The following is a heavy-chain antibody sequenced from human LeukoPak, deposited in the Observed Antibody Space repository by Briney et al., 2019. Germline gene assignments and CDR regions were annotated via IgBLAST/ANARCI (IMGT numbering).Heavy chain of an antibody. CDR2: IIPIFGTA. V-gene: IGHV1-69*06. CDR3: ARWGADFYDYVWGSYRNHPFDY. CDR1: GGTFSSYA. Sequence: ASVKVSCKASGGTFSSYAISWVRQAPGQGLEWMGGIIPIFGTANYALKFQGRVTITADKSTSTAYMELSSLRSEDTAVYYCARWGADFYDYVWGSYRNHPFDYWGQGTLVTVSS. D-gene: IGHD3-16*02. J-gene: IGHJ4*02.